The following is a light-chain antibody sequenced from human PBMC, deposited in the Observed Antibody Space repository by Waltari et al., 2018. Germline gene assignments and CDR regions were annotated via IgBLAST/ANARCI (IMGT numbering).Light chain of an antibody. V-gene: IGLV3-21*02. CDR3: QVWDSNSDHYV. J-gene: IGLJ1*01. CDR1: NIGNPI. CDR2: NAG. Sequence: SYLLTQPPSVSVAPGQTARITCGGTNIGNPITHWYQRRPGQAPVLVIYNAGDRPSGIPERFSGSNSLHTATLTINGVEAGDEADYFCQVWDSNSDHYVFGTGTKVTVL.